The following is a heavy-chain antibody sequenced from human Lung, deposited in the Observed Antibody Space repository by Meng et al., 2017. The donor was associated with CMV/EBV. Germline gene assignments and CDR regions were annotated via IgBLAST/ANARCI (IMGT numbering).Heavy chain of an antibody. CDR2: ILYSGST. CDR3: ARTLGSAVGMGWFDP. CDR1: GGSITTYS. J-gene: IGHJ5*02. Sequence: SXTXSLXCTVSGGSITTYSWSWIRQPPGKRLEWIGYILYSGSTNYNPSLRSRVTISVDTSKNQFSLKLSSVTAADTAVYHCARTLGSAVGMGWFDPWGQGTXVTGSS. D-gene: IGHD6-13*01. V-gene: IGHV4-59*01.